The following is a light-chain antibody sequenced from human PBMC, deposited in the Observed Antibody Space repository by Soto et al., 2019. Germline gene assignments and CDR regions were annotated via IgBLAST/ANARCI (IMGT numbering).Light chain of an antibody. V-gene: IGKV3-15*01. CDR1: QSVSSN. CDR3: QQHNNRPVT. Sequence: IMMKQSPATLSVAPVERATLFCVASQSVSSNLAWYQHKPGQAPRLLIYGASTRATGIPARFSGSGSGTEFTLTISSLQSEDFEIYYCQQHNNRPVTFGQGTQLELK. CDR2: GAS. J-gene: IGKJ5*01.